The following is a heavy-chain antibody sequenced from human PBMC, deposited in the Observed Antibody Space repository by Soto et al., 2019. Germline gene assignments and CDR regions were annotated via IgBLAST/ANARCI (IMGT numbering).Heavy chain of an antibody. CDR3: ARGTTRSAFTSKDV. D-gene: IGHD3-16*01. CDR1: GFTFSNNA. V-gene: IGHV3-30-3*01. J-gene: IGHJ6*02. CDR2: ISYDGSNK. Sequence: PGGSLRLSCAASGFTFSNNAMDWVRQAPGKGLEWVAVISYDGSNKYIAESVKGRFTISRDNSKNTLFLQMNSLRAEDTAVYYCARGTTRSAFTSKDVWGQGTTVTVSS.